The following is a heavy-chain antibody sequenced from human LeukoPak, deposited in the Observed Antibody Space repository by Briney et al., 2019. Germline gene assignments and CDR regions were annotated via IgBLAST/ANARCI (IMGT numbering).Heavy chain of an antibody. J-gene: IGHJ2*01. CDR2: IYYSGST. CDR3: AHPSRDGYNSYWYFDL. V-gene: IGHV4-39*07. CDR1: GGSISSSSYS. Sequence: SETLSLTCTVSGGSISSSSYSWGWIRQPPGKGLEWIGSIYYSGSTYYNPSLKSRVTISVDTSKNQFSLKLSSVTAADTAVYYCAHPSRDGYNSYWYFDLWGRGTLVTVSS. D-gene: IGHD5-24*01.